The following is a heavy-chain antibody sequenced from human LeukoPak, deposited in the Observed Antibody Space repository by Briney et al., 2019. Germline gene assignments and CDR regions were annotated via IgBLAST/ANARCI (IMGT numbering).Heavy chain of an antibody. CDR1: GGSISSGGYY. D-gene: IGHD3-22*01. J-gene: IGHJ3*02. Sequence: SETLSLTCTVSGGSISSGGYYWSWIRQHPGKGLEWIGYIYYSGSTYYNPSLKSRVTISVDTSKNQFSLKLSSVTAADTAVYYCARDIITMIAFDMWGQGTMVTVSS. V-gene: IGHV4-31*03. CDR2: IYYSGST. CDR3: ARDIITMIAFDM.